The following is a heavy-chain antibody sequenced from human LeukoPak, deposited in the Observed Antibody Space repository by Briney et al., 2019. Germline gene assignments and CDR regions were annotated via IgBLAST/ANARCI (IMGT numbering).Heavy chain of an antibody. J-gene: IGHJ4*02. CDR3: ARVETNYYDSSGYYSRFDY. CDR1: GYTLTELS. V-gene: IGHV1-24*01. Sequence: GASVKVSCKVSGYTLTELSMHWVRQAPGKGLEWMGGFDPEDGETIYAQKFQGRVTMTRDTSTSTVYMELSSLRSEDTAVYYCARVETNYYDSSGYYSRFDYWGQGTLVTVSS. CDR2: FDPEDGET. D-gene: IGHD3-22*01.